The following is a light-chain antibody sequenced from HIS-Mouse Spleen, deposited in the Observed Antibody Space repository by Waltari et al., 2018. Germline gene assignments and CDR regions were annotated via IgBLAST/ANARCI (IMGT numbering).Light chain of an antibody. CDR3: QQLNSYPPWT. CDR2: AAS. J-gene: IGKJ1*01. CDR1: QGISSY. Sequence: DIQLTQSPSFLSASVGDRVTITCRASQGISSYLAWNQQKPGKAPKLLIYAASTLQSGVPSRFSGSGSGTEFTLTISSLQPEDFATYYCQQLNSYPPWTFGQGTKVEIK. V-gene: IGKV1-9*01.